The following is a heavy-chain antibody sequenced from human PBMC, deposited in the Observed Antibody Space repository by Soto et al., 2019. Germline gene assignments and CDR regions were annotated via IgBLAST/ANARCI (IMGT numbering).Heavy chain of an antibody. D-gene: IGHD5-12*01. Sequence: SETLSLTCAVYGGSFSGYYWSWIRQPPGKGLEWIGEINHSGSTNYNPSLKSRVTISVDTSKNQFSLKLSSVTAADTAVYYCAKGLRWYYYYGMDVWGQGTTVTVSS. V-gene: IGHV4-34*01. J-gene: IGHJ6*02. CDR2: INHSGST. CDR3: AKGLRWYYYYGMDV. CDR1: GGSFSGYY.